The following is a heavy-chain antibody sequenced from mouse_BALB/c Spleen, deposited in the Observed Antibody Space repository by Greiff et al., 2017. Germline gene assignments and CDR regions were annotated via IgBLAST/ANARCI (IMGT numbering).Heavy chain of an antibody. D-gene: IGHD2-4*01. CDR3: AREWVSTMTLDY. CDR1: GFNIKDTY. V-gene: IGHV14-3*02. CDR2: IDPANGNT. Sequence: VQLQQSGAELVKPGASVKLSCTASGFNIKDTYMHWVKQRPEQGLEWIGRIDPANGNTKYDPKFQGKATITADTSSNTAYLQLSSLTSEDTAVYYVAREWVSTMTLDYGGQGTSVTVAS. J-gene: IGHJ4*01.